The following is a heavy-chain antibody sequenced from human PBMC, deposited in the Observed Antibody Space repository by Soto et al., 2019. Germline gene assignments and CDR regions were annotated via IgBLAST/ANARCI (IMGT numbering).Heavy chain of an antibody. D-gene: IGHD3-22*01. CDR1: GVTLTNVW. CDR2: IKSNTDGGTT. J-gene: IGHJ4*02. CDR3: ARGGRYYYDSSGQLYDY. V-gene: IGHV3-15*07. Sequence: VGSLRLSCAVSGVTLTNVWMNWVRQAPGKGPEWVGRIKSNTDGGTTDYAAPVKGRFTVSRDDSENTLYLQWSSLKASDTAMYYCARGGRYYYDSSGQLYDYWGQGTLVTVSS.